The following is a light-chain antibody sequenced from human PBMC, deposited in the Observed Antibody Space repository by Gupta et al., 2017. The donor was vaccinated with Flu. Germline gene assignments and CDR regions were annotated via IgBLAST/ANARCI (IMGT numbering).Light chain of an antibody. CDR1: SSNIGAGYD. V-gene: IGLV1-40*01. CDR3: QSYDSSLSRV. Sequence: QSVLTPPPSVSGAPGQRVTISCTGSSSNIGAGYDVHWYQQLPGTAPKLLIYGNSNRPAGVPDRFSGSKSGTAASLAITGLQAEDDAYYYCQSYDSSLSRVFGGGTKLTVL. J-gene: IGLJ3*02. CDR2: GNS.